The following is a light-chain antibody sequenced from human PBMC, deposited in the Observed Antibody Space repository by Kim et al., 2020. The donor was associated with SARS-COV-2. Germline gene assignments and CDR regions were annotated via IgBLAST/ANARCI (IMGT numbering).Light chain of an antibody. Sequence: ASVGDRVTITCQASQDIRNRLNLCQQKPGKAPKVLIYDASNLETGVPSRFSGSGSGTDFTFTITSLQPDDIATYYCQQYDNLPITFGQGTRLEIK. CDR1: QDIRNR. V-gene: IGKV1-33*01. CDR2: DAS. J-gene: IGKJ5*01. CDR3: QQYDNLPIT.